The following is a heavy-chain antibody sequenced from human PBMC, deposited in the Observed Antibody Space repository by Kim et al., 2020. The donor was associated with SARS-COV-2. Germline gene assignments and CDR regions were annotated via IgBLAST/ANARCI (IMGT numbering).Heavy chain of an antibody. CDR1: GFTFSSYW. V-gene: IGHV3-74*01. CDR2: INSDGSST. D-gene: IGHD3-22*01. Sequence: GGSLRLSCAASGFTFSSYWMHWVRQAPGKGLVWVSRINSDGSSTSYADSVKGRFIISRDNTKNTLYLQMNSLRAEDTAVYYCARTEWLLLDAFDSWGQGTMVTVSS. CDR3: ARTEWLLLDAFDS. J-gene: IGHJ3*02.